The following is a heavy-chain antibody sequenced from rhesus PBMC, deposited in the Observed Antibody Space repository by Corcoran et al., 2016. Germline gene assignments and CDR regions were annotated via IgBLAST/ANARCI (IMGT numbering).Heavy chain of an antibody. J-gene: IGHJ4*01. CDR2: IYGRGSST. D-gene: IGHD5-30*01. V-gene: IGHV4-169*01. CDR3: ALTGDSGYRWDFDY. Sequence: QLQLQESGPGLVKPSETLSVTCAVSGGSISSSYWSWISQAPGKGLEWIGYIYGRGSSTNENPSLKSRVTLSVDTSKNQLSLKLSSVTAADTAVYYCALTGDSGYRWDFDYWGQGVLVTVSS. CDR1: GGSISSSY.